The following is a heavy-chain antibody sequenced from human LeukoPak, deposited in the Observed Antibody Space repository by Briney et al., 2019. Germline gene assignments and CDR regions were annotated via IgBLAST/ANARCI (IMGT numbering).Heavy chain of an antibody. D-gene: IGHD3-10*01. CDR3: ARGSVWFGELSSYYFDY. CDR1: GYTFTSYG. Sequence: SVKVSCKASGYTFTSYGISWVRQAPGQGLEWMGGIIPIFGTANYAQKFQGRVTITADESTSTAYMELSSLRSEDTAVYYCARGSVWFGELSSYYFDYWGQGTLVTVSS. V-gene: IGHV1-69*13. CDR2: IIPIFGTA. J-gene: IGHJ4*02.